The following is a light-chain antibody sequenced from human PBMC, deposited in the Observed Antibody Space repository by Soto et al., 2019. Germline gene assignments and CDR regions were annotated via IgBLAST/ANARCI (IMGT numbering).Light chain of an antibody. V-gene: IGLV1-47*01. CDR2: RDD. Sequence: QSVLTQPPSASGTPGQRVTISCSGSSSNIGSNYVYWYQQLPGTAPKLLIYRDDQRPSGVPDRFSGSTSGTSASLAISGLRSDDEADYYCALWDDSLSGWVFGGGTKVTVL. CDR3: ALWDDSLSGWV. CDR1: SSNIGSNY. J-gene: IGLJ3*02.